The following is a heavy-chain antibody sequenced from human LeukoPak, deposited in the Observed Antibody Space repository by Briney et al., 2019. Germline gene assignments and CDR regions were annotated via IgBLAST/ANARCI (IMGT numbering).Heavy chain of an antibody. D-gene: IGHD6-19*01. CDR1: GGTFSSYA. Sequence: ASVKVSCKASGGTFSSYAISWVRQAPGQGLEWMGGIIPIFGTANYAQKFQGRVTITADESTSTAYMELRSLRSDDTAVYYCARDRSLGYSSGWYVDYWGQGTLVTVSS. V-gene: IGHV1-69*13. J-gene: IGHJ4*02. CDR3: ARDRSLGYSSGWYVDY. CDR2: IIPIFGTA.